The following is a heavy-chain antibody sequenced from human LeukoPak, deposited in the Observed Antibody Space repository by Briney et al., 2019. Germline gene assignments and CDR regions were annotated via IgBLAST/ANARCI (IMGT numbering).Heavy chain of an antibody. D-gene: IGHD4-4*01. CDR2: ISGSGGST. Sequence: GRSLRLSCAASGFTFSDYYMSWVRQAPGKGLEWVSAISGSGGSTYYADSVKGRFTISRDNSKNTLYLQMSSLRAEDTAVYYCAKDITTVTAFDYWGQGTLVTVSS. CDR1: GFTFSDYY. CDR3: AKDITTVTAFDY. V-gene: IGHV3-23*01. J-gene: IGHJ4*02.